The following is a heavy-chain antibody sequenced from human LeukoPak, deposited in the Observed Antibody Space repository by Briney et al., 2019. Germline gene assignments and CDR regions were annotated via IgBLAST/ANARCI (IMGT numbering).Heavy chain of an antibody. Sequence: GGSLRLSCGASGFTFSSYWMHWVRQAPGKGLVWISRINSDGSTTSYADSVKGRFTISRDNAKNTLYLQMNSLRAEDTAVYYCAGGNYYGQDYWGQGTLVTVSS. J-gene: IGHJ4*02. V-gene: IGHV3-74*01. CDR2: INSDGSTT. CDR3: AGGNYYGQDY. CDR1: GFTFSSYW. D-gene: IGHD3-10*01.